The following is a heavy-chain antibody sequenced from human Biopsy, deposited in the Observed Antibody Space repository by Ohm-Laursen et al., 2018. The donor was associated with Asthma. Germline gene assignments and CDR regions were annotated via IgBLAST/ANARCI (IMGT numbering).Heavy chain of an antibody. V-gene: IGHV3-30*18. J-gene: IGHJ4*02. D-gene: IGHD3-3*01. CDR2: VSYDGGVA. CDR1: GFVFRSHA. CDR3: AKRRGYSDLTDFDH. Sequence: SLRLSCAASGFVFRSHAMHWVRQAPGKGLEWVAVVSYDGGVAHYADSMKGRFTISRDNAKSTLYLQMNRLGTDDTAVYYCAKRRGYSDLTDFDHWGQGTLVTVSS.